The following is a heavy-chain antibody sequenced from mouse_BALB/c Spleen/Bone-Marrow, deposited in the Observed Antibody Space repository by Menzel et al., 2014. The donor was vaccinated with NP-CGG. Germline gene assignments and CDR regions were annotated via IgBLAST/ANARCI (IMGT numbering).Heavy chain of an antibody. V-gene: IGHV4-1*02. Sequence: EVKLVESGGGLVQPGGSLKLSCAASGFDFSRYWMSWVRQAPGKGLEWIGEINPDSSTINYTPSLKDKFIISRDNAKNTLYLQMSKVRSEDTALYYCARLSYYGRFAYWGQGTLFTVSA. CDR2: INPDSSTI. CDR1: GFDFSRYW. D-gene: IGHD1-1*01. J-gene: IGHJ3*01. CDR3: ARLSYYGRFAY.